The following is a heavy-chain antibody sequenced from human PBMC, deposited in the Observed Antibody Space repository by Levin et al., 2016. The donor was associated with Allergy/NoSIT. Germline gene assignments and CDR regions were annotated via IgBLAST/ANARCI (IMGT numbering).Heavy chain of an antibody. CDR3: AGVPPGGTQKFDY. CDR2: ISYDGSNK. V-gene: IGHV3-30*04. CDR1: GFIFSSYA. Sequence: GGSLRLSCAASGFIFSSYAMHWVRQAPGKGLEWVAVISYDGSNKYHADSVKGRFTISRDNSKNTVYLQMNTLRAEDTAVYYCAGVPPGGTQKFDYWGQGTLVTVSS. J-gene: IGHJ4*02. D-gene: IGHD1-1*01.